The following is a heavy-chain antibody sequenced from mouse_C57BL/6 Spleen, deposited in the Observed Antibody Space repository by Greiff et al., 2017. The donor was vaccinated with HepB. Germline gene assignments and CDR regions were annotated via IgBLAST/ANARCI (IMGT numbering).Heavy chain of an antibody. CDR3: TRRATEGYFDV. V-gene: IGHV1-15*01. Sequence: LVESGAELVRPGASVTLSCKASGYTFTDYEMHWVKQTPVHGLEWIGAIDPETGGTAYNQKFKGKAILTADKASSTAYMELRSLTSEDSAVYYCTRRATEGYFDVWGTGTTVTVSS. CDR2: IDPETGGT. J-gene: IGHJ1*03. CDR1: GYTFTDYE. D-gene: IGHD1-1*01.